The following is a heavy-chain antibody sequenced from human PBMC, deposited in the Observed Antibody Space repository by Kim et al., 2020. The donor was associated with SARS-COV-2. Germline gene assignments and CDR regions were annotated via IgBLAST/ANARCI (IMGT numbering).Heavy chain of an antibody. D-gene: IGHD3-9*01. CDR2: ST. V-gene: IGHV4-61*07. Sequence: STNYTPPLKSRVTISGDTSKNQFSLKLSSVTAADTAVDYCARRAMTGYYDYWGQGTLVTVSS. J-gene: IGHJ4*02. CDR3: ARRAMTGYYDY.